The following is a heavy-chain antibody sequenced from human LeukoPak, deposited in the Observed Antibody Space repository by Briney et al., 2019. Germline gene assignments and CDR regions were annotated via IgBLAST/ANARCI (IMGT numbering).Heavy chain of an antibody. Sequence: ASETLSLTCAVSGYSISSGYYWGWIRQAPGKGLEWIGSIYHSGSTYYNPSLKSRVTISVDTSKNQFSLKLSSVTAADTAVYYCARYPEAFDIWGQGTMVTVSS. CDR3: ARYPEAFDI. V-gene: IGHV4-38-2*01. J-gene: IGHJ3*02. CDR1: GYSISSGYY. CDR2: IYHSGST.